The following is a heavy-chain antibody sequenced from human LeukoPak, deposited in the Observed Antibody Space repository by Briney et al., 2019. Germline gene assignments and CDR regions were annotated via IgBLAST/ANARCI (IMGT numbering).Heavy chain of an antibody. Sequence: SETLSLTCAVSGYSISSGYYWGCIRQPPGKGLEWIGSIYHSGSTYYNPSLKSRVTISVDTSKNQFSRKLSSVTAADTAVYYCAREMTTEILDAFDIWGQGTMVTVSS. CDR2: IYHSGST. CDR3: AREMTTEILDAFDI. D-gene: IGHD4-17*01. CDR1: GYSISSGYY. V-gene: IGHV4-38-2*02. J-gene: IGHJ3*02.